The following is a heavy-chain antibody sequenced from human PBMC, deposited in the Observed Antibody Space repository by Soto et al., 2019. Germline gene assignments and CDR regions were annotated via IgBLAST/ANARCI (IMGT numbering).Heavy chain of an antibody. D-gene: IGHD2-15*01. CDR3: AKDGGYCSGGSCRKYGMDV. V-gene: IGHV3-30*18. Sequence: QVQLVESGGGVVQPGRSLRLSCAASGFTFSSYGMHWVRQAPGKGLEWVAVISYDGSNKYYADSVKGRFTISRDNSKNTLYLQMNSLRAEDTAVYYCAKDGGYCSGGSCRKYGMDVWGQGTTVTVSS. J-gene: IGHJ6*02. CDR2: ISYDGSNK. CDR1: GFTFSSYG.